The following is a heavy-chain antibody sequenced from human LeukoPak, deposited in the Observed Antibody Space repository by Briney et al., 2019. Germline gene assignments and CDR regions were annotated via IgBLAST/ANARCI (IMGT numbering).Heavy chain of an antibody. CDR2: IIPIFGTA. D-gene: IGHD3-9*01. CDR1: GGTFSSYA. J-gene: IGHJ3*02. Sequence: ASVKVSCKASGGTFSSYAISWVRQAPGQGLEWMGGIIPIFGTANYAQKFQGRVTITADESTSTAYMELSSLRSEDTAVYYCARMERYYDILTGYYVAPQRDAFDIWGQGTMVTVSS. V-gene: IGHV1-69*13. CDR3: ARMERYYDILTGYYVAPQRDAFDI.